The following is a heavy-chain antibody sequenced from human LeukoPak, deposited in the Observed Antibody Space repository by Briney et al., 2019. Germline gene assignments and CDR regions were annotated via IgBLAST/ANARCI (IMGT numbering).Heavy chain of an antibody. J-gene: IGHJ4*02. CDR2: MNPNSGGT. V-gene: IGHV1-2*02. CDR3: TSVRGLIGSYPGDFDY. Sequence: ASVKVSCKASGDTFTGYYMHWVRQAPGHGLEWMGWMNPNSGGTNYAQKFQGRVTMTRDTSISTDYMELSRLRSDNTAVYYCTSVRGLIGSYPGDFDYWRQGTLVTVSS. D-gene: IGHD1-26*01. CDR1: GDTFTGYY.